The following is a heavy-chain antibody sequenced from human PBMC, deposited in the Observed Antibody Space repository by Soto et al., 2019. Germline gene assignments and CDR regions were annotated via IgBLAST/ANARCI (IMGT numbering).Heavy chain of an antibody. CDR1: GGSISNGDYY. Sequence: QVQLQESGPGLVKPSQTLSLTCTVSGGSISNGDYYWNWIRQPPGKGLEWIGSIYYTGITYYNPSPXSRVTMSLDTSKNQFSLKLSSVTAADTAMHYCTRTSAVEGDYWGQGILVTVSS. J-gene: IGHJ4*02. V-gene: IGHV4-30-4*01. D-gene: IGHD2-15*01. CDR3: TRTSAVEGDY. CDR2: IYYTGIT.